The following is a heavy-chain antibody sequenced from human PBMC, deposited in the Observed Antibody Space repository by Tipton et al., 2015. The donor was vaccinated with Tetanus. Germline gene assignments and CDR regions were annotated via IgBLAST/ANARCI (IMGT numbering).Heavy chain of an antibody. CDR2: IYYSGST. CDR3: ARWGPGVTTWGFDF. V-gene: IGHV4-31*03. Sequence: TLSLTCTVSGGSISSGGYYWSWIRQHPGKGLEWIGDIYYSGSTYYNPSLKSRVTISVDTSKNQFSLKLNSVTAADTALYFCARWGPGVTTWGFDFWGQGTLVTVSS. J-gene: IGHJ4*02. CDR1: GGSISSGGYY. D-gene: IGHD3-16*01.